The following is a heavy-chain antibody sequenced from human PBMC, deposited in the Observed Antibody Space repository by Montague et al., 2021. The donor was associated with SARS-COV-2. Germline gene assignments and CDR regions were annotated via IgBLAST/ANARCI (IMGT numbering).Heavy chain of an antibody. D-gene: IGHD1-1*01. CDR1: GGSIRSYY. CDR2: VHHTGST. V-gene: IGHV4-59*01. J-gene: IGHJ4*02. Sequence: SETLSLTCEVSGGSIRSYYWSWIRQSPGKGLEWIGYVHHTGSTKYNPSLKTRVTLSLDTPKNHFSLRLNSVTAADTAVYYRARAQNICFIANCVNYFDLWGLGALVSVSS. CDR3: ARAQNICFIANCVNYFDL.